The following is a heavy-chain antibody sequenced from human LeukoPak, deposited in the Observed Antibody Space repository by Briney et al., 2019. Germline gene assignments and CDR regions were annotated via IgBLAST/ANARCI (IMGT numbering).Heavy chain of an antibody. Sequence: SGGSLRLSCGASGFTFSTYTMNWVRQAPGKGLEWVSYISSSSSTIYYADSVKGRFTISRDNAKNTLYLQMNSLRAEDTAVYYCARCSSTSCYIPFDYWGQGTLVTVSS. CDR3: ARCSSTSCYIPFDY. V-gene: IGHV3-48*04. J-gene: IGHJ4*02. CDR1: GFTFSTYT. D-gene: IGHD2-2*02. CDR2: ISSSSSTI.